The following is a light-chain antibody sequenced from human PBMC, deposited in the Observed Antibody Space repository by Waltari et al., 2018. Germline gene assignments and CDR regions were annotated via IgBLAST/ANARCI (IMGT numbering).Light chain of an antibody. CDR3: NSRDSSGNPLVA. J-gene: IGLJ2*01. V-gene: IGLV3-19*01. CDR2: GKN. Sequence: SSELTQDPAVSVALGQTVRITCQGDSLRSYYASWYQQKAGQAPVLVIYGKNNRPSRIPDRFSGSSSGSTASLTLTRAQAEDEADYYCNSRDSSGNPLVAFGGGTKLTVL. CDR1: SLRSYY.